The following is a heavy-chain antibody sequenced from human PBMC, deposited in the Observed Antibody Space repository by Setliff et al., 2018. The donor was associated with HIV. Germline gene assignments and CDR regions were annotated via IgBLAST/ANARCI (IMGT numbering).Heavy chain of an antibody. CDR2: IYTSGSP. V-gene: IGHV4-61*09. CDR3: ARWVYNSAWSPDY. J-gene: IGHJ4*02. D-gene: IGHD6-19*01. Sequence: SETLSLTCSVSGGSVNSGNYHWAWIRQPAGKGLEWIGNIYTSGSPHYKSSLTSRLTISLDTSRNQFSLKLTSVTAADSATYYCARWVYNSAWSPDYWGQGTLVTVSS. CDR1: GGSVNSGNYH.